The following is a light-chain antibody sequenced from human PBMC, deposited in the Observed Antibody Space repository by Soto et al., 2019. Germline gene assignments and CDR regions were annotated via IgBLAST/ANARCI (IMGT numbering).Light chain of an antibody. CDR2: GAS. CDR1: QSVNSN. Sequence: EIVMTQSPATLSVSPGERATLSCRASQSVNSNLVWYQQKPGQAPRLLIYGASTRATGIPGRFSGSGYGTDITLTFSSLQSEDFAVYYCLQYNGGLWTFGEATKVEIK. CDR3: LQYNGGLWT. V-gene: IGKV3-15*01. J-gene: IGKJ1*01.